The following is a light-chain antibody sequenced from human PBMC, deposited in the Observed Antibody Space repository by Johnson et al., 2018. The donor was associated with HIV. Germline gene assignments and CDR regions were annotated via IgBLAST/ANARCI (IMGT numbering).Light chain of an antibody. Sequence: QSVFTQPPSVSAAPGQKVTISCSGSSSNIGNNYVSWYQQLPGTAPKLLIYDNNKRPSGIPDRFSGSKSGTSATLGITGLQTGDEADYYCGTWDSSLSAVVFGTGTKVTVL. CDR1: SSNIGNNY. J-gene: IGLJ1*01. CDR3: GTWDSSLSAVV. V-gene: IGLV1-51*01. CDR2: DNN.